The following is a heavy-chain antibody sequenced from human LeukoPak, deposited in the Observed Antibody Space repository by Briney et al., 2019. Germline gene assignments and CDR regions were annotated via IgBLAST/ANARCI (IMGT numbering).Heavy chain of an antibody. D-gene: IGHD5-18*01. V-gene: IGHV3-23*01. Sequence: GGSLRLSCAASGFTFSSYAMSWVRQAPGKGLEWVSAISGSGGSTYCADSVKGRFTISRDNSKNTLYLQMNSLRAEDTAVYYCAKGEGSYGLFDYWGQGTLVTVSS. CDR1: GFTFSSYA. J-gene: IGHJ4*02. CDR2: ISGSGGST. CDR3: AKGEGSYGLFDY.